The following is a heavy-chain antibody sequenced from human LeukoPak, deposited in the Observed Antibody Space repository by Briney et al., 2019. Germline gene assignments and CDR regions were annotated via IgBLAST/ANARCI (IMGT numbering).Heavy chain of an antibody. CDR3: ERTTAYEILTGYLDAFDI. J-gene: IGHJ3*02. CDR1: GNTFTSYD. CDR2: MNPNSGNT. Sequence: GASVKVSCKASGNTFTSYDINWVRQATGQGLEWMEWMNPNSGNTGYAQKFQGRVTMTRNTSISTAYMELSSLRSEDTAVFFFERTTAYEILTGYLDAFDIWGQGTMVTVSS. V-gene: IGHV1-8*01. D-gene: IGHD3-9*01.